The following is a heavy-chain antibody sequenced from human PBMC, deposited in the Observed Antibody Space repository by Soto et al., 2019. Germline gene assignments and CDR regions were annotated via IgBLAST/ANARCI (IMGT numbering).Heavy chain of an antibody. J-gene: IGHJ5*02. CDR1: GGSISSGGYS. D-gene: IGHD2-21*02. CDR3: ARVSPAPAVTAYGWFDP. V-gene: IGHV4-30-2*01. Sequence: SETLSLTCAVSGGSISSGGYSWSWIRQPPGKGLEWIGYIYHSGSTYYNPSLKSRVTISVDRSKNQFSLKLSSVTAADTAVYYCARVSPAPAVTAYGWFDPWGQGTLVTVSS. CDR2: IYHSGST.